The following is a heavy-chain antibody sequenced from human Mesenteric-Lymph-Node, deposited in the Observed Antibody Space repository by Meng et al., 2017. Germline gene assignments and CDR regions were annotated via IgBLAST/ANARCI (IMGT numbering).Heavy chain of an antibody. CDR2: IYHRGDT. J-gene: IGHJ4*02. CDR1: GGSISSSNW. CDR3: GRDQGRQLINH. D-gene: IGHD1-1*01. V-gene: IGHV4-4*02. Sequence: QGQPHEAGPGLVTPSGTLSLTFAVSGGSISSSNWWSWFRQPPGKGLEWIGEIYHRGDTNYNPSLKSRVVISVDRSKNQFSLNLSSVTAADTAVYYCGRDQGRQLINHWGQGTLVTVSS.